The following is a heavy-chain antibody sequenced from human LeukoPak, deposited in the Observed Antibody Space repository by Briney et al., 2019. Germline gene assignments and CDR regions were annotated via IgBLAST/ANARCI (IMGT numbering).Heavy chain of an antibody. D-gene: IGHD3-16*02. J-gene: IGHJ4*02. CDR3: TRGRGGRYHY. V-gene: IGHV3-74*01. CDR1: GVTFSNDW. Sequence: GGSLRLSCAASGVTFSNDWMHWVRQAPGKGLVWVSRINTDGSTTTYADSVKGRFTISRDNAKNTLSLQMKSLRVEDTAVYYCTRGRGGRYHYWGQGTLVTVSS. CDR2: INTDGSTT.